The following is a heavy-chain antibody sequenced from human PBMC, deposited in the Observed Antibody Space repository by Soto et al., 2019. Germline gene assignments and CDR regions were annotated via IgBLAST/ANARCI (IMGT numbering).Heavy chain of an antibody. CDR3: ARTIYCINGVCSPLYGMDV. V-gene: IGHV4-4*07. D-gene: IGHD2-8*01. CDR1: GGSISSYY. J-gene: IGHJ6*02. Sequence: LTSAVSGGSISSYYWSWTGQPAGKGLEWIGRIYTSGSTNYNPSLKSRVTISVDMSKNQFFLKLTSVTAADTAVYYCARTIYCINGVCSPLYGMDVWRPLTTVTVS. CDR2: IYTSGST.